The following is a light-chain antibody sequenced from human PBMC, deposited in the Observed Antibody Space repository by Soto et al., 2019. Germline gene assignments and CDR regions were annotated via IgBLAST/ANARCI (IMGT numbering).Light chain of an antibody. CDR1: QSVASSY. V-gene: IGKV3-20*01. CDR2: SAS. Sequence: ERVMTQSPATLSVSPGERATLSCRASQSVASSYLAWYQQKPGRAPRLLFYSASSRATGIPDRFSGSGSGTDFTLTISRLEPEDFAVYYCHHFGSLPETFGQGTNVE. CDR3: HHFGSLPET. J-gene: IGKJ1*01.